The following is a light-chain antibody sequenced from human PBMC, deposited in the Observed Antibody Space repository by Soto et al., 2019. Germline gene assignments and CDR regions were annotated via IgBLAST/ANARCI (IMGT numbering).Light chain of an antibody. CDR2: ATS. V-gene: IGKV1-27*01. J-gene: IGKJ4*01. CDR3: QKYNSATLT. CDR1: QGIDPY. Sequence: DVQMTQSPSSLSAFVGDRVTITCRASQGIDPYLARFQQKPGKVPKLLIYATSTLQSGVPSRFSGSGSGTDFTLIINSLQPEDVGTYYCQKYNSATLTVGGGTKVEIK.